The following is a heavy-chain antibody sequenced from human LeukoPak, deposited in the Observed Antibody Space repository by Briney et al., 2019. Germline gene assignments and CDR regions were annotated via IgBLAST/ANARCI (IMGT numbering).Heavy chain of an antibody. D-gene: IGHD3-10*01. CDR1: EFTFSSYS. CDR2: ITNSGNSK. Sequence: QSGGSLRLSCAASEFTFSSYSMNWVRQAPGKGLEWVSYITNSGNSKSYADSVKGRFTISRDNARNSLSLQMNSLRAEDTAVYYCTKWSTSGSYYTEWGQGTLVIVSS. CDR3: TKWSTSGSYYTE. J-gene: IGHJ4*02. V-gene: IGHV3-48*04.